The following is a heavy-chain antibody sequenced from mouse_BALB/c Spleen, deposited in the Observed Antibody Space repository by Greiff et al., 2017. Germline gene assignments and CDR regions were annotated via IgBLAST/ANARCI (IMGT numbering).Heavy chain of an antibody. Sequence: EVKLVESGGGLVKPGGSLKLSCAASGFAFSSYDMSWVRQTPEKRLEWVAYISSGGGSTYYPDTVKCRFTISRDNAKNTLYLQMSSLKSEDTAMYYCARHYYGYPYYFDYWGQGTTLTVSS. D-gene: IGHD1-2*01. CDR1: GFAFSSYD. J-gene: IGHJ2*01. CDR2: ISSGGGST. V-gene: IGHV5-12-1*01. CDR3: ARHYYGYPYYFDY.